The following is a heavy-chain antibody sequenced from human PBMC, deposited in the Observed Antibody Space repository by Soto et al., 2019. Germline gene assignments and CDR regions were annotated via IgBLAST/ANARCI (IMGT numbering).Heavy chain of an antibody. Sequence: GESLKISCKGSGYSFTSYWIGWVRQMPGKGLEWMGIIYPGDSDTRYSPSFQGQVTISADKSISTAYLQWSSLKASDTAMYYCARGDNDYGDYFIWFDPWGQGTLVTVSS. CDR3: ARGDNDYGDYFIWFDP. V-gene: IGHV5-51*01. J-gene: IGHJ5*02. D-gene: IGHD4-17*01. CDR2: IYPGDSDT. CDR1: GYSFTSYW.